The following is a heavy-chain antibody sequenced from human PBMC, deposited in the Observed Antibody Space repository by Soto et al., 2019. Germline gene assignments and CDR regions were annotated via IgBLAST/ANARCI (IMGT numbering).Heavy chain of an antibody. D-gene: IGHD4-4*01. CDR1: GGTFSSYA. V-gene: IGHV1-69*01. J-gene: IGHJ6*02. CDR3: ARDTYSNYNYYCYGMDV. CDR2: IIPIFGTA. Sequence: QVQLVQSGAEVKKPGSSVKVSCKASGGTFSSYAISWVRQAPGQGLEWMGGIIPIFGTANYAQKFQGRVTITADESTSTAYMELSSLRSEDTAVYYCARDTYSNYNYYCYGMDVWGQGTTVTVSS.